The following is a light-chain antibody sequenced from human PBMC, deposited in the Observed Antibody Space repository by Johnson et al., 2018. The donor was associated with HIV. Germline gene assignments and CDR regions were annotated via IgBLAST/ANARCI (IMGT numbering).Light chain of an antibody. V-gene: IGLV1-44*01. CDR1: SSNIGSNT. J-gene: IGLJ1*01. CDR3: AAWDDSLNGFYV. CDR2: RNN. Sequence: QPLLTQPPSASWTPGQRVTISCSGSSSNIGSNTVNWYQQLPATAPKLLIYRNNQRPSGVPDRFSGSKSGTSASLAISGLQAEDEADYYCAAWDDSLNGFYVFGTGTNVTFL.